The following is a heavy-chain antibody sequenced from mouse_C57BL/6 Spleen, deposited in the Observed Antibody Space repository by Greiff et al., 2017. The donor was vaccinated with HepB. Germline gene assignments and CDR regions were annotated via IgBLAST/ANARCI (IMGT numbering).Heavy chain of an antibody. V-gene: IGHV1-82*01. CDR3: AREIYYYGSSYWYFDV. Sequence: VQLVESGPELVKPGASVKISCKASGYAFSSSWMNWVKQRPGKGLEWIGRIYPGDGDTNYNGKFKGKATLTADKSSSTAYMQLSSLTSEDSAVYFCAREIYYYGSSYWYFDVWGTGTTVTVSS. CDR2: IYPGDGDT. CDR1: GYAFSSSW. D-gene: IGHD1-1*01. J-gene: IGHJ1*03.